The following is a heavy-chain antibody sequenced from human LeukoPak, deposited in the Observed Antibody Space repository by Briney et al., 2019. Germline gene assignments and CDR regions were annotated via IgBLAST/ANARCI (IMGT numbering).Heavy chain of an antibody. CDR1: GFTFSSYG. Sequence: GGSLRLSCAASGFTFSSYGMHWVRQAPGKGLEWVAFIRYDGSNKYYADSVKGRFTISRDNSKNTLYLQMNSLRAEDTAVYYCAKAYPYYYYYMDVWGKGTTVTISS. J-gene: IGHJ6*03. CDR3: AKAYPYYYYYMDV. V-gene: IGHV3-30*02. CDR2: IRYDGSNK.